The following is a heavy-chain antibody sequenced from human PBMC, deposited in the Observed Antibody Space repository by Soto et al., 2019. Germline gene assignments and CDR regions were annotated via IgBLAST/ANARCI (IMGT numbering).Heavy chain of an antibody. D-gene: IGHD6-13*01. Sequence: QITWKESGPTLVKPTQTLTLTCTFSGFSLSTSGVGVGWIRQPPGKALEWLALIYWDDDKRYSPSLKSRLTITKDTSKNQVVLTMTNMDPVDTATYYCAHSLRGESSWYHFGWFVPWGQGTLVTVSS. CDR3: AHSLRGESSWYHFGWFVP. V-gene: IGHV2-5*02. J-gene: IGHJ5*02. CDR2: IYWDDDK. CDR1: GFSLSTSGVG.